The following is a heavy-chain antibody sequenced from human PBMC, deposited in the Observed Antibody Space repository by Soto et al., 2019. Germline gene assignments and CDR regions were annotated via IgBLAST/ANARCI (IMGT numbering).Heavy chain of an antibody. CDR3: ARLTYYDILTGYYGNYYYMDV. J-gene: IGHJ6*03. CDR2: IYYSGST. V-gene: IGHV4-59*08. Sequence: SETLSLTCTVSGGSISSYYWSWIRQPPGKGLEWIGYIYYSGSTNYNPSLKSRVTISVDTSKNQFSLNLSSVTAADTAVYYCARLTYYDILTGYYGNYYYMDVWGKGTTVTVSS. CDR1: GGSISSYY. D-gene: IGHD3-9*01.